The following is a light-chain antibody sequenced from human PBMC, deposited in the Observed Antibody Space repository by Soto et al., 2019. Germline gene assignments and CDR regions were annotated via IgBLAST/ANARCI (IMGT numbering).Light chain of an antibody. Sequence: DIVLTHPPGTLSLSPGERATLSCRASQSVGSSQLAWYQQKPGQAPRLLIYGASSRATGIPDRFSGSGSGTDFTLTISRLEPEDFAVYYCQQYGSSPTLTFGGGTKVDIK. J-gene: IGKJ4*01. CDR3: QQYGSSPTLT. V-gene: IGKV3-20*01. CDR1: QSVGSSQ. CDR2: GAS.